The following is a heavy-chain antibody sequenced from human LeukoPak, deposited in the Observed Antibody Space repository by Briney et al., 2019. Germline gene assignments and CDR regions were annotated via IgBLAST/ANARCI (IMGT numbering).Heavy chain of an antibody. J-gene: IGHJ4*02. D-gene: IGHD3-9*01. V-gene: IGHV3-7*01. Sequence: PGGSLRLSCAAPGFTFSSYWMTWVRQAPGKGLEWVGNIKRDGSEKYYVDSVEGRFTISRDNAKNSLYLQMNSLRAEDTAVYYCAKLRYFDWLLYGYFDYWGQGTLVTVSS. CDR3: AKLRYFDWLLYGYFDY. CDR1: GFTFSSYW. CDR2: IKRDGSEK.